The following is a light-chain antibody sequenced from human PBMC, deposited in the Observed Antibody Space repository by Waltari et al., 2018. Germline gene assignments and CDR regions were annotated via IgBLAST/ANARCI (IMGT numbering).Light chain of an antibody. V-gene: IGLV2-14*03. CDR3: SSYTSSSTLVV. Sequence: QSALTQPASVSGSPGQSIPISCTGTSSDIGCSNYVSWYQQHPGKAPTLMISYCSNRPSGVSNRFSGSKSGNTASLTISGLQAEDEADYYCSSYTSSSTLVVFGGGTKLTVL. J-gene: IGLJ2*01. CDR2: YCS. CDR1: SSDIGCSNY.